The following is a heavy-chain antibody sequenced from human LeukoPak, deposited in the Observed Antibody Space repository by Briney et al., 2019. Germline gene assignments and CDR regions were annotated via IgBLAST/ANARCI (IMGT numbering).Heavy chain of an antibody. D-gene: IGHD2-2*01. CDR2: INPNSGGT. CDR3: ARERKSVPAAPLDY. Sequence: ASVKVSCKASGYTFTGYYMHWVRQAPGQGLEWMGWINPNSGGTIYAQKFQGRVTMTRDTSISTAYMELSRLRSDDTAVYYCARERKSVPAAPLDYWGQGTLVTVSS. V-gene: IGHV1-2*02. J-gene: IGHJ4*02. CDR1: GYTFTGYY.